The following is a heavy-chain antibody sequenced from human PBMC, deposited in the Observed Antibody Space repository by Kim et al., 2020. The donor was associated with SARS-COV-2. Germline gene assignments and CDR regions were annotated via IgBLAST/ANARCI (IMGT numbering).Heavy chain of an antibody. D-gene: IGHD3-9*01. CDR2: IYYSGST. CDR1: GGSISSSSYY. J-gene: IGHJ6*01. CDR3: ARDITDWFGWLGYYYG. Sequence: SETLSLTCTVSGGSISSSSYYWGWIRQPPGKGLEWIGSIYYSGSTYYNPSLKSRVTISVDTSKNQFSLKLSSVTAADTAVYYCARDITDWFGWLGYYYG. V-gene: IGHV4-39*07.